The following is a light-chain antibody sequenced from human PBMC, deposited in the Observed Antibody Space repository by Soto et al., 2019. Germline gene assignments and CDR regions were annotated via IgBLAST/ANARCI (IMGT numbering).Light chain of an antibody. CDR2: EVS. V-gene: IGLV2-14*01. CDR1: SSDVGSYNY. CDR3: SSYTSISTRV. J-gene: IGLJ3*02. Sequence: QSALTQPASVSGSPGQSITISCSGTSSDVGSYNYVSWYQQHPGKAPKLMIYEVSNRHSAVSNRFSGSKSGNTASQTSYELQAEYEAKYYVSSYTSISTRVFVGGTQLTVL.